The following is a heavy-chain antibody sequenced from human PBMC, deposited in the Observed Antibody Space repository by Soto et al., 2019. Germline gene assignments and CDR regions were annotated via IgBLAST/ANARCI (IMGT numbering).Heavy chain of an antibody. Sequence: ASVKVSCKASGYTFTSYYMHWVRQAPGQGLEWMGIINPSGGSTSYAQKFQGRVTMTRDTSTSTVYMELSSLRSEDTAVYYCAREPQSNSGYDFRRIEVLGMDVWGQGTTVTVSS. CDR3: AREPQSNSGYDFRRIEVLGMDV. J-gene: IGHJ6*02. CDR2: INPSGGST. CDR1: GYTFTSYY. V-gene: IGHV1-46*01. D-gene: IGHD5-12*01.